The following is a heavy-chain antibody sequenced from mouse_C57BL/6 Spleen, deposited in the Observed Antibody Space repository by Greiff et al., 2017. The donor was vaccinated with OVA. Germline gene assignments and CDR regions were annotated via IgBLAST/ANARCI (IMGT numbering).Heavy chain of an antibody. CDR3: ARRDGFTAGSGTYWYFDV. V-gene: IGHV1-80*01. Sequence: QVHVKQSGAELVKPGASVKISCKASGYAFSSYWMNWVKQRPGKGLEWIGQIYPGDGDTNYNGKFKGKATLTADKSSSTAYMQLSSLTSEDSAVYFCARRDGFTAGSGTYWYFDVWGTGTTVTVSS. J-gene: IGHJ1*03. CDR1: GYAFSSYW. D-gene: IGHD2-3*01. CDR2: IYPGDGDT.